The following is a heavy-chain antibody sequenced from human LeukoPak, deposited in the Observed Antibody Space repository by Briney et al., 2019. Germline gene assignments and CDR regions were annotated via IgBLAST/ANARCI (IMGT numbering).Heavy chain of an antibody. J-gene: IGHJ4*02. CDR2: IWYDGRNK. V-gene: IGHV3-33*01. CDR3: ARDVRVYSGYESVDY. CDR1: GFTFSSYG. D-gene: IGHD5-12*01. Sequence: GRSLRLSCAASGFTFSSYGMHWVRQAPGKGLEWVAVIWYDGRNKNYAASVKGRFTISRDNSKNTLYLQMNSLRAEDTAVYYCARDVRVYSGYESVDYWGQGTPVTVSS.